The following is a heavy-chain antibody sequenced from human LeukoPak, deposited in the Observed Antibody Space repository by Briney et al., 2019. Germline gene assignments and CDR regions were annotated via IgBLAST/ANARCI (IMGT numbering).Heavy chain of an antibody. CDR3: AKFGLDYGDYPYFDY. CDR2: ISYDGSNK. J-gene: IGHJ4*02. D-gene: IGHD4-17*01. Sequence: GRSLRLSCAASGFTFSSYGMHWVRQAPGKGLEWVAVISYDGSNKYYADSVKGRFTISRDNAKSSLYLQMNSLRAEDTAVYYCAKFGLDYGDYPYFDYWGQGTLVTVSS. V-gene: IGHV3-30*18. CDR1: GFTFSSYG.